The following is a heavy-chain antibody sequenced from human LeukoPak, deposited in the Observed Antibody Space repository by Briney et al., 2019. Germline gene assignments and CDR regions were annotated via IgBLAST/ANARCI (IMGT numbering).Heavy chain of an antibody. D-gene: IGHD5-12*01. Sequence: GGSLRLSCAASGFTFSSYGMHWVRQAPGKGLEWVAFIRYDGSNKYYADSVKGRFTISRDNSKNSLYLQMNSLRSEDTALYYCAKDIGSGHDQRPIDYWGQGTLVTVSS. CDR1: GFTFSSYG. CDR2: IRYDGSNK. V-gene: IGHV3-30*02. J-gene: IGHJ4*02. CDR3: AKDIGSGHDQRPIDY.